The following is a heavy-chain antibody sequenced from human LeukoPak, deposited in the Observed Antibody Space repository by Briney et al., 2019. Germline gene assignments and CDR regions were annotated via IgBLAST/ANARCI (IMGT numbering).Heavy chain of an antibody. D-gene: IGHD2-15*01. CDR3: TAHRGYCSGGSCMGY. J-gene: IGHJ4*02. CDR1: GFTFSHAW. CDR2: IKSKTDGGTA. V-gene: IGHV3-15*01. Sequence: GESLRLSCAASGFTFSHAWMSWVRQAPGKGLEWVGRIKSKTDGGTADYAAPVKGRFTISRDDSKNTLYLQMNSLKTEDTAVYYCTAHRGYCSGGSCMGYWGQGTLVTVSS.